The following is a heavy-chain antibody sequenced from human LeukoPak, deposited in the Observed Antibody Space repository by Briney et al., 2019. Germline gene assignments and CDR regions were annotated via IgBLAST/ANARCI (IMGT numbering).Heavy chain of an antibody. Sequence: SETLSLTCAVYGGSFSGYYWSWIRQPPGKGLEWIGEINHSGSTNYNPSLKSRVTTSVDTSKNQFSLKLSSVTAADTAVYYCARDLPKYCSSTSCYDENWFDPWGQGTLVTVSS. J-gene: IGHJ5*02. V-gene: IGHV4-34*01. D-gene: IGHD2-2*01. CDR2: INHSGST. CDR1: GGSFSGYY. CDR3: ARDLPKYCSSTSCYDENWFDP.